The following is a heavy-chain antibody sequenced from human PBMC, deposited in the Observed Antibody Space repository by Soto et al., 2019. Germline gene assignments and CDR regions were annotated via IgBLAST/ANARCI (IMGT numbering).Heavy chain of an antibody. CDR1: GFSLSNARMR. CDR2: IFSTDEK. D-gene: IGHD3-9*01. J-gene: IGHJ4*02. Sequence: QVTLKESGPVLVKPTETLTLTCTVSGFSLSNARMRVSWIRQPPGKALEWLAHIFSTDEKSYSTSPKNTLTISKDTSKRTVLRTMTNMDPVDTATYYCAGPSYNILTGYEYYRDYLGEGTLVTVSS. V-gene: IGHV2-26*01. CDR3: AGPSYNILTGYEYYRDY.